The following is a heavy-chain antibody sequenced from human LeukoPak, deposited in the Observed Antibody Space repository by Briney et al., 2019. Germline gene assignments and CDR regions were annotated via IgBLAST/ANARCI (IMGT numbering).Heavy chain of an antibody. CDR1: GYTFTSYD. D-gene: IGHD3-10*01. V-gene: IGHV1-8*01. Sequence: ASVKVSCKASGYTFTSYDINWVRQATGQGLEWMGWMNPNSGNTGYAQKFQGRVTMTRDTSISTAYMELSSLRSEDTAVYYCARVGLLWFGELDWGQGTLVTVSS. CDR2: MNPNSGNT. CDR3: ARVGLLWFGELD. J-gene: IGHJ4*02.